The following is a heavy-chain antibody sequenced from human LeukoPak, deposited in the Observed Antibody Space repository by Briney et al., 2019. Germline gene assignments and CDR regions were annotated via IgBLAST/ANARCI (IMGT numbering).Heavy chain of an antibody. V-gene: IGHV1-69*13. CDR1: GGTFSSYA. D-gene: IGHD2-2*01. Sequence: GASVKVSCKASGGTFSSYAISWVRQAPGQGLEWMGGIIPIFGTANYAQKFQGRVTITADESTSTAYMELSSLRSEDTAVYYCARGRGHCSSTSCHTGFDYWGQGTLVTVSS. CDR2: IIPIFGTA. CDR3: ARGRGHCSSTSCHTGFDY. J-gene: IGHJ4*02.